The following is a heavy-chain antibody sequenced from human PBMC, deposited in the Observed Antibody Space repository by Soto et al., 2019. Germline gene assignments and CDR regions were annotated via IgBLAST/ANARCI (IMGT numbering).Heavy chain of an antibody. D-gene: IGHD6-6*01. J-gene: IGHJ5*02. CDR2: INPNSGGT. Sequence: XSVKVSCKASGYTFTCYYMNLVRQAPGQGLEWMGWINPNSGGTNYAQKFQGWVTMTRDTSISTAYMELSRLRSDDTAVYYCARDHPYSSSSRGFDTWGQGTLVTVSS. CDR1: GYTFTCYY. CDR3: ARDHPYSSSSRGFDT. V-gene: IGHV1-2*04.